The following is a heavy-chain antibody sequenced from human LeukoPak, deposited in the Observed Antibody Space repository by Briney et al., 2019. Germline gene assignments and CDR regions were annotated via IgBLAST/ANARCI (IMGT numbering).Heavy chain of an antibody. CDR2: ISSTSTYI. J-gene: IGHJ4*02. Sequence: TGGSLRLSCAASEFTFSSYTINWVRQAPGKGLEWVSSISSTSTYISYADSVKGRFTISRDNAKNSLYLQMNSLRAEDTAVYYCARSPHYSSSSGVVSYSNYFGQGTLVTVSS. D-gene: IGHD6-6*01. V-gene: IGHV3-21*01. CDR3: ARSPHYSSSSGVVSYSNY. CDR1: EFTFSSYT.